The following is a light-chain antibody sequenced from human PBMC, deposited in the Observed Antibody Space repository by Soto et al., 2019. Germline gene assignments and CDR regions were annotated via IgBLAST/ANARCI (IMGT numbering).Light chain of an antibody. Sequence: EIMLTQSPDTLSLSPGERATLSCRASQSVTSNNLAWYQQRPGQAPRLLIYGASTRAAGIPDRFSGSGSGTDFTLTITRLEPEDSAVYFCQQYTSSPHTFGQGTRLEIK. CDR2: GAS. CDR3: QQYTSSPHT. CDR1: QSVTSNN. J-gene: IGKJ5*01. V-gene: IGKV3-20*01.